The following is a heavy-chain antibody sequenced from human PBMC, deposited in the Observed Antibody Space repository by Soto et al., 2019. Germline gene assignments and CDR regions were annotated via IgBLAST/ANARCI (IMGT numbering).Heavy chain of an antibody. Sequence: EVQLQESGGGLVQPGGSLRLSCAASGFSFTTYAMSWVRQAPGKGLEWVSGISGSGGTTYYADSVKGRFTISRDSLKNTLYLHMSSLRAEDTAFYFCAQEGLYDHGDFRGQGTLVTVSS. V-gene: IGHV3-23*01. CDR3: AQEGLYDHGDF. D-gene: IGHD4-17*01. CDR1: GFSFTTYA. J-gene: IGHJ1*01. CDR2: ISGSGGTT.